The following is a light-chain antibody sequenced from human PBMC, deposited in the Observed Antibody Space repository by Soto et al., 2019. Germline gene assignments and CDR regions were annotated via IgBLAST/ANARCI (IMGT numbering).Light chain of an antibody. CDR1: QDIRKH. Sequence: DIQMTQSPSFLSASVGDRVTMTCQASQDIRKHLAWYQQKPGKVPKLLISDASDLQIGDPSRFSGRGSGADYFFSISSLQPEDVGTYYCQQYDNFPQTFGQGTKVDIK. V-gene: IGKV1-33*01. CDR2: DAS. CDR3: QQYDNFPQT. J-gene: IGKJ1*01.